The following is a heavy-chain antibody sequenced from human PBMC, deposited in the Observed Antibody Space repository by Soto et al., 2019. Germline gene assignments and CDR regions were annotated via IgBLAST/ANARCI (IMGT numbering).Heavy chain of an antibody. CDR3: AREPKVGHSPRDY. CDR1: GGSISSSNW. Sequence: SLTCAVSGGSISSSNWWSWVRQPPGKGLEWIGEIYHSGSTNYNPSLKSRVTISVDKSKNQFSLKLSSVTAADTAGYYCAREPKVGHSPRDYWGQGTCVTVSS. J-gene: IGHJ4*02. CDR2: IYHSGST. V-gene: IGHV4-4*02.